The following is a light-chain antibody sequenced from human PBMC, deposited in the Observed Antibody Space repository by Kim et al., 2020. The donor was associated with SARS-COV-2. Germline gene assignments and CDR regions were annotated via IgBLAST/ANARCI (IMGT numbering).Light chain of an antibody. J-gene: IGKJ1*01. CDR2: GAS. CDR1: QSVSSN. CDR3: QQYNNCPP. V-gene: IGKV3-15*01. Sequence: EIVMTQSPATLSVSPGERATLSCRASQSVSSNLAWYQQKPGQAPRLLIYGASTRATGIPARFSGSGSGTEFTLTISSLQSEDFAVYYWQQYNNCPPFGQGTKVDIK.